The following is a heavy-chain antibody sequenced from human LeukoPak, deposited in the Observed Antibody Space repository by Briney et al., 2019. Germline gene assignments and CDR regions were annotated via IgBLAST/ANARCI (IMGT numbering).Heavy chain of an antibody. J-gene: IGHJ4*02. D-gene: IGHD6-19*01. Sequence: SVKVSCKASGGTFSSYAISWVRQAPGQGLEWMGRIIPILDITSYAQKFQGSVTITADKYTSTVYMELSNLGSEDTAVYYCARYLGWSFDYWGQGTLVTVSS. V-gene: IGHV1-69*04. CDR3: ARYLGWSFDY. CDR1: GGTFSSYA. CDR2: IIPILDIT.